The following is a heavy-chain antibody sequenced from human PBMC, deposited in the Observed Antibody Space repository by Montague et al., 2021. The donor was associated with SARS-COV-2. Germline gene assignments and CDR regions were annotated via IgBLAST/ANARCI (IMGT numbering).Heavy chain of an antibody. V-gene: IGHV4-34*01. J-gene: IGHJ4*02. D-gene: IGHD4-23*01. CDR2: INHSGTT. CDR1: GGSFSGYY. CDR3: ARWDPQTLTLIGLRGKSERDY. Sequence: SETLSLTCAVSGGSFSGYYWTWIRQSPGKGLEWIAEINHSGTTNYNFNPSLRSRVTISVDTSKSQFSLKLISVTAADTALYYCARWDPQTLTLIGLRGKSERDYGGQGALVTVSS.